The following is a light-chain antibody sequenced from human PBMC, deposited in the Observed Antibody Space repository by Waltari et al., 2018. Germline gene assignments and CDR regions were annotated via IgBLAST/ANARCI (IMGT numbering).Light chain of an antibody. Sequence: QAVVTQEPSLTVSPGGTVTLTCRPRPGSVTRGHYPHWLQQKPGQAPRTLIFDTSNKHSWTPARFSGSLLGGKGALTLSGAQPEDEADYYCLLSYSGVQVFGGGTKLTVL. CDR2: DTS. CDR3: LLSYSGVQV. CDR1: PGSVTRGHY. J-gene: IGLJ2*01. V-gene: IGLV7-46*01.